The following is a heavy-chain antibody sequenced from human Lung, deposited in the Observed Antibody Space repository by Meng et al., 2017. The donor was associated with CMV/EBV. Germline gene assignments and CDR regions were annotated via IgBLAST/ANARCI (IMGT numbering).Heavy chain of an antibody. J-gene: IGHJ6*01. Sequence: ASVKVSXKASGYSFRTFGISWVRRAPGQGLEWMGWISAYNGNTTYTQKLQGRVTMTRDTSTRTVYMELRSLRSDDTAVYYCARDRVLRGVNGLDVWGQGTTVTFSS. CDR3: ARDRVLRGVNGLDV. V-gene: IGHV1-18*01. CDR2: ISAYNGNT. D-gene: IGHD3-10*01. CDR1: GYSFRTFG.